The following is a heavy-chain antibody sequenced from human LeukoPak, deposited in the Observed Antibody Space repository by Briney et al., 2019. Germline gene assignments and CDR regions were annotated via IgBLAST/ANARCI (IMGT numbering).Heavy chain of an antibody. J-gene: IGHJ4*02. CDR2: IYYSGST. V-gene: IGHV4-59*12. CDR1: GGSISSYY. D-gene: IGHD4-17*01. CDR3: ARSTYGTLFFDY. Sequence: PSETLSLTCTVSGGSISSYYWSWIRQPPGKGLEWIGYIYYSGSTYYNPSLKSRVTISVDTSKNQFSLKLSSVTAADTAVYYCARSTYGTLFFDYWGQGTLVTVSS.